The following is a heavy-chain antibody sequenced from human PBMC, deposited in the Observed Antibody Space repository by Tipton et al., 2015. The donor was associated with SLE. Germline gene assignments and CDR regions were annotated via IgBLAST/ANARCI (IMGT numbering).Heavy chain of an antibody. CDR1: GFTFSDYY. Sequence: SLRLSCAASGFTFSDYYMSWIRQAPGKGLEWVSYISSSSSYTNYADSVKGRFTISRDNAKNSLYLQMNSLRAEDTAVYYCARDRDVDIVATGGVGWWGQGTLVTVSS. V-gene: IGHV3-11*06. D-gene: IGHD5-12*01. J-gene: IGHJ4*02. CDR2: ISSSSSYT. CDR3: ARDRDVDIVATGGVGW.